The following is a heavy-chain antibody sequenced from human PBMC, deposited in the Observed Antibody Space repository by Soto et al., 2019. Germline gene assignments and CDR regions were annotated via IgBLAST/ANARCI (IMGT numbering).Heavy chain of an antibody. CDR1: GFTFSSYG. CDR3: ARVAAAGHLTYYFDY. V-gene: IGHV3-30*03. CDR2: ISYDGSNK. D-gene: IGHD6-13*01. J-gene: IGHJ4*02. Sequence: GGSLRLSCAASGFTFSSYGMHWVRQTPGKGLEWVAVISYDGSNKYYADSVKGRFTISRDNSKNTLYLQMNSLRAEDTAVYYWARVAAAGHLTYYFDYWGQGTLVTVSS.